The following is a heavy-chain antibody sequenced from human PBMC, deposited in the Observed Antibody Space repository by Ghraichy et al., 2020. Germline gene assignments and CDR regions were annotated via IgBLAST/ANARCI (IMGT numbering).Heavy chain of an antibody. V-gene: IGHV3-21*01. CDR2: ITAGSSYK. D-gene: IGHD3-3*01. CDR3: ATESPISIFGGITHFDN. CDR1: GFTFSTYD. Sequence: SCAASGFTFSTYDMNWVRQAPGKGLEWVSSITAGSSYKFYADSVRGRFTISRDNAENSLYLQMNSLRAEDTAIYYCATESPISIFGGITHFDNWGQGTLVSVSS. J-gene: IGHJ4*02.